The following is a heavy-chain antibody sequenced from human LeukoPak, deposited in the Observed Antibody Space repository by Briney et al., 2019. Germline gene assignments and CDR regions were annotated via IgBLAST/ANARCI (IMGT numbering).Heavy chain of an antibody. CDR1: GFTFTSYA. J-gene: IGHJ6*02. CDR2: ISGSGDKT. D-gene: IGHD3-10*01. Sequence: GGSLRLSCAASGFTFTSYAMNWVRQAPGRGLEWVSGISGSGDKTYYADSARGRVTISRDNSKNTLYLQMNSLRAEDTAVYYCAKVTNSGSYSAYYFYVMDVWGQGTTVTVSS. V-gene: IGHV3-23*01. CDR3: AKVTNSGSYSAYYFYVMDV.